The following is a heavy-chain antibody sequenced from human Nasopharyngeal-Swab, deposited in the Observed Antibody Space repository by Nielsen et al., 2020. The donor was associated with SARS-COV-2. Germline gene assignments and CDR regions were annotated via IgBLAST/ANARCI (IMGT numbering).Heavy chain of an antibody. J-gene: IGHJ4*02. CDR3: AREGIVGATTGLDY. D-gene: IGHD1-26*01. CDR1: GFTFSSYG. Sequence: WGSLRLSCAASGFTFSSYGMHWVRQAPGKGLEWVAVIWYDGSNKDYADSVKGRFTISRDNSKNTLYLQMNSLRAEDTAVYYCAREGIVGATTGLDYWGQGTLVTVSS. CDR2: IWYDGSNK. V-gene: IGHV3-33*01.